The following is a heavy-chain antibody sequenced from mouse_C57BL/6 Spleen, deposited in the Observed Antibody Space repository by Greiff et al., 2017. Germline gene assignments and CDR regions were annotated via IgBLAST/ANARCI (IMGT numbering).Heavy chain of an antibody. J-gene: IGHJ4*01. CDR1: GFTFSDYY. CDR2: INYDGSST. CDR3: AREAGAMDY. Sequence: DVKLVESEGGLVQPGSSMKLSCTASGFTFSDYYMAWVRQVPEKGLEWVANINYDGSSTYYLDSLKSRFIISRDNAKNILYLQMSSLKSEDTDTYYCAREAGAMDYWGQGTSVTVSS. V-gene: IGHV5-16*01.